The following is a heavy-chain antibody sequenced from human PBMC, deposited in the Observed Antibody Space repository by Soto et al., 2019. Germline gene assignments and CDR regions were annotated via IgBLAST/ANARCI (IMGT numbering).Heavy chain of an antibody. CDR1: GDSISGYY. CDR3: ARMNQLAPKRNAFDY. V-gene: IGHV4-59*01. Sequence: SETLSLTCAVSGDSISGYYWTWIRQSPGKGLEWIGYIHYSGNSNYSPSLKSRVTMSVDTSKNQFSLRLSSVTAADTAVYYCARMNQLAPKRNAFDYWGQGTLVTV. CDR2: IHYSGNS. J-gene: IGHJ4*02. D-gene: IGHD1-1*01.